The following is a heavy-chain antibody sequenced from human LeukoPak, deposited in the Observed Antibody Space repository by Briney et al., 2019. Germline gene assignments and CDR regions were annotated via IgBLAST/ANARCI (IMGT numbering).Heavy chain of an antibody. CDR3: ARRKDGADYNGMDV. V-gene: IGHV1-18*01. Sequence: ASVKVSCKASGYTCSSYGISWVRLAPGRGPEWMASINPQKRDTHYAQNFQGRVTVTAGTSTNTAYMELRSLRSDDTAIYDCARRKDGADYNGMDVWGQGTTVTVSS. D-gene: IGHD4/OR15-4a*01. CDR2: INPQKRDT. J-gene: IGHJ6*02. CDR1: GYTCSSYG.